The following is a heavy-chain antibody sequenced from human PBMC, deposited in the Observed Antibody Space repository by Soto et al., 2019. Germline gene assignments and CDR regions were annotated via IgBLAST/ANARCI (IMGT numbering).Heavy chain of an antibody. CDR1: GFTFSYHY. V-gene: IGHV3-72*01. CDR2: SRNKANSYTT. CDR3: ARLPRADGWYFDY. J-gene: IGHJ4*02. Sequence: GGSLRLSCGPSGFTFSYHYMEWVRQAPGKGLEWVGRSRNKANSYTTEYAASVKGRVTISRDDSKNSLYLQMNSLKTEDTAVYYCARLPRADGWYFDYWGQGALVTVSS. D-gene: IGHD2-15*01.